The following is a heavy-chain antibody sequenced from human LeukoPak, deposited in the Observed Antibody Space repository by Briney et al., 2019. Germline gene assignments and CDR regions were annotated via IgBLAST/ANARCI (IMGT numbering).Heavy chain of an antibody. D-gene: IGHD3-10*01. CDR3: ARNDGSGSYYNVAFDI. CDR1: GASISNYY. V-gene: IGHV4-59*01. Sequence: KTSETLSLTCTVSGASISNYYWSWIRRPPGKGLEWIGYIYYSGSTIYNPSLKSRVTITVDTSKNQFSLKLSSVTAADTAVYFCARNDGSGSYYNVAFDIWGQGTMVTVSS. J-gene: IGHJ3*02. CDR2: IYYSGST.